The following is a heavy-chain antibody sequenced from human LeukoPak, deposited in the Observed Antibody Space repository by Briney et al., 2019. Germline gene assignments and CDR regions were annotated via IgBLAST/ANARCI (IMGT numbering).Heavy chain of an antibody. CDR3: ARQAAQTYDY. CDR1: GGSISSNHYY. J-gene: IGHJ4*02. V-gene: IGHV4-39*01. Sequence: SETLSLTCTVSGGSISSNHYYWGWIRQPPGKGLEYIGNIYYSGSTDYNPSLKSRVTISVDMSKDQFSLKLSSVTAADTAVYYCARQAAQTYDYWGQGTLVTVSS. CDR2: IYYSGST.